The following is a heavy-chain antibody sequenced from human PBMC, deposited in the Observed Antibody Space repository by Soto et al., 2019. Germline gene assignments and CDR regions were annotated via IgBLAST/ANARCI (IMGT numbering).Heavy chain of an antibody. CDR2: ISNRGTP. CDR1: GDSISSDNYF. J-gene: IGHJ3*02. Sequence: QVQLQESGPGLVKPSQTLSLICTVSGDSISSDNYFWSWIRQPPGQGLEWVGCISNRGTPYYNPALKSRVTISLDTSRNRFSLDMYSVTATDTAVYYCAREVNVVALSDAFDIWGQGTMVTVSS. CDR3: AREVNVVALSDAFDI. D-gene: IGHD2-8*01. V-gene: IGHV4-30-4*01.